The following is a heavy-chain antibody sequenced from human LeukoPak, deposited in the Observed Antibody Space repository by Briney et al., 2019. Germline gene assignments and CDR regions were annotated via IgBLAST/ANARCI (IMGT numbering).Heavy chain of an antibody. D-gene: IGHD3-10*01. V-gene: IGHV3-9*01. CDR1: GFTFDDYA. CDR2: ITWNSGTI. J-gene: IGHJ4*02. CDR3: AKDHYYGSGTHFYCLHY. Sequence: GGSLRLSCAASGFTFDDYAMHWVRQAPGKGLEWVSGITWNSGTIAYADSVKGRFTISRDNAKNSLYLQMNSLRAEDTALYYCAKDHYYGSGTHFYCLHYWGQGTLVTVSS.